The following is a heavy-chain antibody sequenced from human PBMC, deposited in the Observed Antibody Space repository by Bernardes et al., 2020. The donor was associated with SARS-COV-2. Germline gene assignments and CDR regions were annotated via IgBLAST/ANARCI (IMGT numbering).Heavy chain of an antibody. CDR1: GDSISSNNW. CDR2: IYHSGRA. V-gene: IGHV4-4*02. CDR3: ARLQYHDFRSGYEGHYFED. Sequence: SETLSLTCAVSGDSISSNNWWSWVRQPPEKGLEWIGEIYHSGRANYNPSLKTRVNISVDKSKNQLSLNLNSVTAADTAVYYCARLQYHDFRSGYEGHYFEDWGQGILVTVSS. J-gene: IGHJ4*02. D-gene: IGHD3-3*01.